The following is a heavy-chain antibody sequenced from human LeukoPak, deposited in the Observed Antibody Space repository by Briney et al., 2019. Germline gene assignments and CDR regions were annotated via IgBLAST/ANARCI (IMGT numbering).Heavy chain of an antibody. Sequence: GASVKDSCKASGYTSTGYYMHCVRQAPGQRLECMGCINPNSGGTNYAQKFQGRGTMTRDTSISTAYMELSRLRSDDTAVYYCARDLAAAGVYYYGMDVWGQGTTVTVSS. CDR1: GYTSTGYY. D-gene: IGHD6-13*01. J-gene: IGHJ6*02. CDR3: ARDLAAAGVYYYGMDV. V-gene: IGHV1-2*02. CDR2: INPNSGGT.